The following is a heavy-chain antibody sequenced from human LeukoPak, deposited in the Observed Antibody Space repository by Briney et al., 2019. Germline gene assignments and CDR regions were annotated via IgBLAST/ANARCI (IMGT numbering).Heavy chain of an antibody. V-gene: IGHV4-39*07. CDR1: GGSISSSSYY. CDR2: IYYSGST. D-gene: IGHD1-26*01. CDR3: ARDLVGATPY. Sequence: SETLSLTCTVSGGSISSSSYYWGWIRQPPGKGLEWIGSIYYSGSTYYNPSLKSRVTISVDTSKNQFSLKLSSVTAADTAEYYCARDLVGATPYWGQGTLVTVSS. J-gene: IGHJ4*02.